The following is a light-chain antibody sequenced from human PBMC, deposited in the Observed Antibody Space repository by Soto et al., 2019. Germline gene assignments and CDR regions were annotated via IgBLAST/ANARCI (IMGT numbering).Light chain of an antibody. CDR1: SSDVGGYNY. CDR3: SSYTSASTLLYL. Sequence: QSVLTQPASVSGSPGQSITISCTGTSSDVGGYNYVSWYQQHPGIAPKLLIYGVTNRPSGVSTRFSGSKSGNTASLTISGLQAEDEADHHCSSYTSASTLLYLFGTGTKLTVL. CDR2: GVT. V-gene: IGLV2-14*01. J-gene: IGLJ1*01.